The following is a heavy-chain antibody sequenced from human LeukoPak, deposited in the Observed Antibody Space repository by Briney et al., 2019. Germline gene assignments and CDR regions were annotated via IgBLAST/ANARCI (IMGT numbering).Heavy chain of an antibody. CDR1: GYTFTSYD. CDR3: ARALSPYIVVVPAAMPDFDY. Sequence: ASVKVSRKASGYTFTSYDINWVRQATGQGLEWMGWMNPNSGNTGYAQKFQGRVTITRNTSISTAYMELSSLRSEDTAVYYCARALSPYIVVVPAAMPDFDYWGQGTLVTVSS. V-gene: IGHV1-8*03. J-gene: IGHJ4*02. CDR2: MNPNSGNT. D-gene: IGHD2-2*01.